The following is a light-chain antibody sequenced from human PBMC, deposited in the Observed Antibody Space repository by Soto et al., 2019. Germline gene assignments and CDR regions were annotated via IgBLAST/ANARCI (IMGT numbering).Light chain of an antibody. CDR1: QSISSW. J-gene: IGKJ1*01. V-gene: IGKV1-5*01. CDR2: DAS. CDR3: QQYNSYSWT. Sequence: DIQMTQSPSTLSASLGDRATITCRASQSISSWLAWYQQKPGKAPKLLIYDASSLASGVPSRFSGSGSGTEFTLTISSLQPDDVATYYCQQYNSYSWTFGQGTKVEIK.